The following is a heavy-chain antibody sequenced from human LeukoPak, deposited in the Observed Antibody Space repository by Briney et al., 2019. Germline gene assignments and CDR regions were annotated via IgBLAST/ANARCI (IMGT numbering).Heavy chain of an antibody. CDR1: GFTFSSYA. CDR3: ARDLNRRVFTDY. CDR2: IGASGGST. V-gene: IGHV3-23*01. Sequence: GGSLRLSCATSGFTFSSYAMSWVRQAPGKGLEWVSGIGASGGSTYYADSVKGRFTISRDNAKNTLYLQMDSLRAEDTAVYYCARDLNRRVFTDYWGQGTLVTVSS. J-gene: IGHJ4*02.